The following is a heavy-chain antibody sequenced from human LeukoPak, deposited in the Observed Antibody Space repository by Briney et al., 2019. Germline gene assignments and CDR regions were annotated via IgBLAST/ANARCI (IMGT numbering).Heavy chain of an antibody. CDR2: INSDGSTT. Sequence: PGGSLRLSCAASGFTFSSYWMHWVRQAPGKGLVWVSRINSDGSTTSYADSVKGRFTISRDNAKNTLYLQVNSLRAEDTAVYYCARDRGHTAIDYWGQGTLVTVSS. V-gene: IGHV3-74*01. CDR1: GFTFSSYW. D-gene: IGHD5-18*01. CDR3: ARDRGHTAIDY. J-gene: IGHJ4*02.